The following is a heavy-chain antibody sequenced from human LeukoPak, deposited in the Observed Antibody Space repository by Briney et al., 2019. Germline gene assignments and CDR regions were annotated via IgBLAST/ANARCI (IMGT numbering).Heavy chain of an antibody. Sequence: GGSLRLSCAASGFTFSTYAMSWVRQAPGKGLEWVSGISGSGGSTYYAGSVKGRFTISRDNSKNTLYLQMNSLRAEDTAVYYCAKEYSGSFSPFPSYFDYWGQGTLVTVSS. D-gene: IGHD1-26*01. CDR1: GFTFSTYA. V-gene: IGHV3-23*01. J-gene: IGHJ4*02. CDR3: AKEYSGSFSPFPSYFDY. CDR2: ISGSGGST.